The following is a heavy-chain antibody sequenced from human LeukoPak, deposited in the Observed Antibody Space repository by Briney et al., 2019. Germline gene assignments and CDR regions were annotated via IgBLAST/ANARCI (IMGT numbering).Heavy chain of an antibody. V-gene: IGHV4-38-2*02. CDR3: ARGIAADSNWFDP. CDR1: GYSISSGYY. CDR2: IYHSGTT. D-gene: IGHD6-25*01. Sequence: SETLSLTCTVSGYSISSGYYWGWIRQPPGKGLEWIGSIYHSGTTYYNPSLKSRVTISVDTSKNQFSLKLSSVTAADTAVYYCARGIAADSNWFDPWGQGTLVTVSS. J-gene: IGHJ5*02.